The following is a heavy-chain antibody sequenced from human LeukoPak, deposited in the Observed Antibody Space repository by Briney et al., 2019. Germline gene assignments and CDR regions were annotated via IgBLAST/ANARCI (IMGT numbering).Heavy chain of an antibody. V-gene: IGHV3-30*18. CDR1: GFTFSSYG. D-gene: IGHD3-10*01. CDR2: ISYDGSDK. Sequence: GGSLRLSCAASGFTFSSYGMHWVRQAPCKGLEWVALISYDGSDKYYADSVKGRFTISRDNSKNTLYLQMNSLRAEDTAVYYCAKGEIVRGRFDYWGQGTLVTVSS. CDR3: AKGEIVRGRFDY. J-gene: IGHJ4*02.